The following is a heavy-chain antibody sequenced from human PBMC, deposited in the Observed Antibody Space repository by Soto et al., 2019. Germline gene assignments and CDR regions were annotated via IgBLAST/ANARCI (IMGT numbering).Heavy chain of an antibody. Sequence: LRLSCAASGFTFSSYEMNWVRQAPGKGLEWVSYISSSGSTIYYADSVKGRFTISRDNAKNSLYLQMNSLRAEDTAVYYCARGLPVWGNYYYGMDVWGQGTTVTVSS. CDR2: ISSSGSTI. D-gene: IGHD3-16*01. CDR3: ARGLPVWGNYYYGMDV. J-gene: IGHJ6*02. CDR1: GFTFSSYE. V-gene: IGHV3-48*03.